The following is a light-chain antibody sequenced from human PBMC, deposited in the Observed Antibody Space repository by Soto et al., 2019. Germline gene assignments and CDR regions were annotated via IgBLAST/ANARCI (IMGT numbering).Light chain of an antibody. V-gene: IGKV3-20*01. J-gene: IGKJ2*01. CDR1: QTVSSDY. Sequence: VLTQSPGTLSVSPGERVTLSCRASQTVSSDYLAWYQQKPGQAPRLLIYGASRRAAGIPDRFTGGGSRADFTLTINRLEPEDSAVYYCQQYGSSPNTFGQGTKLEI. CDR3: QQYGSSPNT. CDR2: GAS.